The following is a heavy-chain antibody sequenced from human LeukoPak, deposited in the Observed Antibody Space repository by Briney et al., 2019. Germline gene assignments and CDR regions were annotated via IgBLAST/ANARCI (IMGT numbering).Heavy chain of an antibody. CDR3: TKDRTFDWLLNDY. D-gene: IGHD3-9*01. Sequence: PGGSLRLSCAASGFTFSSYGMHWVRQAPGKGLEWVAFIRYDGSNKYYADSVKGRFTISRDNSKNTLYLQMNSLRAEDTAVYYCTKDRTFDWLLNDYWGQGTLVTVSS. CDR1: GFTFSSYG. V-gene: IGHV3-30*02. J-gene: IGHJ4*02. CDR2: IRYDGSNK.